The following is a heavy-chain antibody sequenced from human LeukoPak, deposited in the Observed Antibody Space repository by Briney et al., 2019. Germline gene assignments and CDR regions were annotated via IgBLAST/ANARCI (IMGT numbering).Heavy chain of an antibody. D-gene: IGHD3/OR15-3a*01. V-gene: IGHV4-39*01. CDR1: GVSISSSNSY. CDR2: IYNSGNT. Sequence: PSETLSLTCTVSGVSISSSNSYWGWIRQPPGKGLEWIGSIYNSGNTYYNASLKGQVSLSLDTSKNQFSLRLTSVTAADTAVYYCARQTGSGLFILPGGQGTLVTVSS. CDR3: ARQTGSGLFILP. J-gene: IGHJ4*02.